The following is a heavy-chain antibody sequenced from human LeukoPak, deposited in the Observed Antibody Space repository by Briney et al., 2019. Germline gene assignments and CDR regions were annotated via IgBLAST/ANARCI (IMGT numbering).Heavy chain of an antibody. CDR3: ANFPCSSTSCSDY. CDR1: GGFISSSSYY. J-gene: IGHJ4*02. D-gene: IGHD2-2*01. CDR2: IYYSGST. Sequence: SETLSLTCTVSGGFISSSSYYWGWIRQPPGKGLEWIGSIYYSGSTYYNPSLKSRVTISVDTSKNQFSLKLSSVTAADTAVYYCANFPCSSTSCSDYWGQGTLVTVSS. V-gene: IGHV4-39*01.